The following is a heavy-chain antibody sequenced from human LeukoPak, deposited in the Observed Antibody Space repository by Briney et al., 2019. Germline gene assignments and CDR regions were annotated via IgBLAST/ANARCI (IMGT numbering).Heavy chain of an antibody. Sequence: TPSETLSLTCTVSGGSISSYYWSWIRQPPGKGLEWIGSIYYSGSTYYNPSLKSRVTISVDTSENQFSLKLSSVTAADTAVYYCARGSYDSSGYYLPDYWGQGTLVTVSS. CDR2: IYYSGST. CDR3: ARGSYDSSGYYLPDY. J-gene: IGHJ4*02. V-gene: IGHV4-59*12. CDR1: GGSISSYY. D-gene: IGHD3-22*01.